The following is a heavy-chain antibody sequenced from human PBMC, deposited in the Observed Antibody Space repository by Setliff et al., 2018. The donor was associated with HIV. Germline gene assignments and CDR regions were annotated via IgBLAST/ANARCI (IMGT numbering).Heavy chain of an antibody. CDR3: ANLWEVGA. CDR2: IKKDGGEK. D-gene: IGHD1-26*01. V-gene: IGHV3-7*03. CDR1: GYGYSTFD. Sequence: LRLSCAAFGYGYSTFDMDWVRQAPGKGLEWVATIKKDGGEKYYVDSVKGRFTISRDNARTSLYLEMSSLRVEDTAVYLCANLWEVGAWGQGTLVTVSS. J-gene: IGHJ5*02.